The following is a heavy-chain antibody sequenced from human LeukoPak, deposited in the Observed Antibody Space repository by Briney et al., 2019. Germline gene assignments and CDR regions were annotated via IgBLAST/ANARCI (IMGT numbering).Heavy chain of an antibody. CDR2: VNPNSGNT. J-gene: IGHJ4*02. Sequence: ASVKVSCKASGYTFTSYDINWARQATGQGLEWMGWVNPNSGNTGYAQKFQGRVTMTRNTSISTAYMELSSLRSEDTAVYYCARGRRASMGNWNFISWGQGTLVTVSS. V-gene: IGHV1-8*01. CDR3: ARGRRASMGNWNFIS. CDR1: GYTFTSYD. D-gene: IGHD1-7*01.